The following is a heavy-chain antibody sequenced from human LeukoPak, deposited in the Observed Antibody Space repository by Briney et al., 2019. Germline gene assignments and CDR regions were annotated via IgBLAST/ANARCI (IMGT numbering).Heavy chain of an antibody. CDR2: INHSGST. CDR3: AGYMGYNWFDP. V-gene: IGHV4-39*01. J-gene: IGHJ5*02. CDR1: GGSISSSSYY. D-gene: IGHD6-13*01. Sequence: PSETLSLTCTVSGGSISSSSYYWGWIRQPPGKGLEWIGEINHSGSTYYNPSLKSRVTISVDTSKNQFSLKLSSVTAADTAVYYCAGYMGYNWFDPWGQGTLVTVSS.